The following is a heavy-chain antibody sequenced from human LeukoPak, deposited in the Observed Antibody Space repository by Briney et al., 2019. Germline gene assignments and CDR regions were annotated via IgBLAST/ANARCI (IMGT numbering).Heavy chain of an antibody. V-gene: IGHV3-48*01. CDR3: ARGGGYYYGSGSYWAY. D-gene: IGHD3-10*01. Sequence: GGSLRLSCAASGFTFDDYSMNWVRQAPGKGLEWVSYISSSSSTIYYADSVKGRFTISRDNAKNSLYLQMNSLSAEDTAVYYCARGGGYYYGSGSYWAYWGQGTLVTVSS. CDR2: ISSSSSTI. CDR1: GFTFDDYS. J-gene: IGHJ4*02.